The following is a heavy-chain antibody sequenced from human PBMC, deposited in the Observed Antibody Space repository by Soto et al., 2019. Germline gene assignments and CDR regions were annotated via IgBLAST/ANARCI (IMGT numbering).Heavy chain of an antibody. D-gene: IGHD2-2*01. CDR2: IGESGTPT. CDR1: GLTFGSYA. Sequence: GGSPRLSCAASGLTFGSYAMKWVGQGPGKGLEWVSLIGESGTPTYYADSVKGRFTISRDNSGNTLFLEMYSLRAEDTAVYYCAIYIPGVRYYGMDVWGQRTTVTGSS. CDR3: AIYIPGVRYYGMDV. V-gene: IGHV3-23*01. J-gene: IGHJ6*02.